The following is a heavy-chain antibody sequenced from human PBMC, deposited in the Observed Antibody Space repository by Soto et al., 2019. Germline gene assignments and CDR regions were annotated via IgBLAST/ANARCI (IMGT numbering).Heavy chain of an antibody. J-gene: IGHJ6*02. CDR1: GGSISSYY. V-gene: IGHV4-59*01. CDR2: IYYSGST. Sequence: KPSETLSLTCTVSGGSISSYYWSWIRQPPGKGLEWIGYIYYSGSTNYNPSLKSRVTISVDTSKNQFSLKLSSVTAADTAVYYCATRAAAGKGYYGMDVWGQGTTVTVSS. CDR3: ATRAAAGKGYYGMDV. D-gene: IGHD6-13*01.